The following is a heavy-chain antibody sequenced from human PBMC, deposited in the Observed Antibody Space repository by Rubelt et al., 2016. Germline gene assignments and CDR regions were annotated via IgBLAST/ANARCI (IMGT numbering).Heavy chain of an antibody. J-gene: IGHJ5*02. D-gene: IGHD5-12*01. V-gene: IGHV1-18*01. CDR1: GYTFTSYG. Sequence: QVQLVQSGAEVKKPGASVKVSCKASGYTFTSYGISWVRQAPGQGLEWMGWISAYNGNTTYAQKLQGRVTMTTEPSTSTAYIERRSLRADDTDVYYWARDPTTRFTSTGWFDPWGQGTLVTVSS. CDR2: ISAYNGNT. CDR3: ARDPTTRFTSTGWFDP.